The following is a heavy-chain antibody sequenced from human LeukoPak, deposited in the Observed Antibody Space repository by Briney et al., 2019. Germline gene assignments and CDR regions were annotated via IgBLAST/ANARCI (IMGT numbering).Heavy chain of an antibody. J-gene: IGHJ6*02. Sequence: TGGSLRLSCAASGFTFSDYYMSWVRQAPGKGLEWVSYISSSGSTIYYADSVKGRLTISRDNAKNSLYLQINSLRAEDTAVYYCARPAYTTRYYYYGMDVWGQGTTVTVSS. CDR1: GFTFSDYY. CDR2: ISSSGSTI. V-gene: IGHV3-11*01. D-gene: IGHD3-16*01. CDR3: ARPAYTTRYYYYGMDV.